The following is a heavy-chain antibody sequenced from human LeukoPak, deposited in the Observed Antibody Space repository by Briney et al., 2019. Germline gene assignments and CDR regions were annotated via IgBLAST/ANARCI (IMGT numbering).Heavy chain of an antibody. J-gene: IGHJ4*02. D-gene: IGHD1-26*01. CDR3: ARLMGDRTIYDY. Sequence: GGSLRLSCAASGFAFRTYWMSWVRQAPGKRLEWVASTNPGGSETYYAESLKGRFTISTDNAMNSFFLQMNNLRADDTAVYYCARLMGDRTIYDYWGQGALVTVSS. CDR1: GFAFRTYW. V-gene: IGHV3-7*01. CDR2: TNPGGSET.